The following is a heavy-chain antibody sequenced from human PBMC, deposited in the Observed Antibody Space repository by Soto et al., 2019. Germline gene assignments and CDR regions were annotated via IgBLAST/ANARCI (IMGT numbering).Heavy chain of an antibody. V-gene: IGHV1-69*02. Sequence: QVHLMQSGTEVKKPGSSVKVSCKASGGTFSSYPISWVRQAPGQGLEWMGSIIPILGLPNYGQNFQGRVTISADISTSTAYLELSNLRSQDTAVYYCARAGDYFSLHFWGQGTMVAVSS. D-gene: IGHD4-17*01. J-gene: IGHJ3*01. CDR1: GGTFSSYP. CDR2: IIPILGLP. CDR3: ARAGDYFSLHF.